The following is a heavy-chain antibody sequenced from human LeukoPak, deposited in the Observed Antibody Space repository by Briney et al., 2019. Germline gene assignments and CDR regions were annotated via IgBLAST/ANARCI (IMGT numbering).Heavy chain of an antibody. CDR3: ASVGRRRTWNPFYGDYNSYYYYYGMDV. Sequence: SVKVSCKASGGTFSSYAISWVRQAPGQGLEWMGRIIPILGIANYAQKFQGRVTITADKSTSTAYMELSSLRSEDTAVYYCASVGRRRTWNPFYGDYNSYYYYYGMDVWGQGTTVTVSS. CDR1: GGTFSSYA. CDR2: IIPILGIA. J-gene: IGHJ6*02. V-gene: IGHV1-69*04. D-gene: IGHD4-17*01.